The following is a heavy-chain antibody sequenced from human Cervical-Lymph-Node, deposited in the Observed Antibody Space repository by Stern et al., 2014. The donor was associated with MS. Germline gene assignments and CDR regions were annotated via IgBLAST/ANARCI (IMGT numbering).Heavy chain of an antibody. V-gene: IGHV3-9*01. CDR1: GFTFDDYA. J-gene: IGHJ2*01. CDR3: AKDYSSSSNRYFDL. Sequence: EVQLVESGGGLVQPGRSLRLSCAASGFTFDDYAMHWVRQAPGKGLEWVSGISWNSGTIGYADSVKGRFTISRDTAKNSLYLQMNSMISEDTALYYCAKDYSSSSNRYFDLWGRGTRVTVSS. CDR2: ISWNSGTI. D-gene: IGHD6-6*01.